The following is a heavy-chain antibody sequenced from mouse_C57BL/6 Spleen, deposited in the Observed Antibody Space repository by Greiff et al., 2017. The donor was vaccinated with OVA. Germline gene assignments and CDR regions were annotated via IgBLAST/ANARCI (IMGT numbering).Heavy chain of an antibody. CDR3: ARAGNYYGSSLYYFDY. Sequence: VKLQQPGAELVKPGASVKLSCKASGYTFTSYWMHWVKQRPGQGLEWIGMIHPNSGSTNYNEKFKSKATLTVDKSSSTAYMQLSSLTSEDSAVYYCARAGNYYGSSLYYFDYWGQGTTLTVSS. CDR1: GYTFTSYW. V-gene: IGHV1-64*01. CDR2: IHPNSGST. J-gene: IGHJ2*01. D-gene: IGHD1-1*01.